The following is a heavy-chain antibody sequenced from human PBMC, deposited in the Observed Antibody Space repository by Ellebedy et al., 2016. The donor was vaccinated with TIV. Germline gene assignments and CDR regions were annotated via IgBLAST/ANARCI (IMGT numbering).Heavy chain of an antibody. V-gene: IGHV1-18*01. CDR2: VSGYNGNT. Sequence: ASVKVSXKASGYTFTSFGFSWVRQAPGQGLEWMGRVSGYNGNTNYAQKLQGRVTMTTGTSTSTAYMELRSLRSDDTAVYYCARDDYGDRYGMDVWGQGTTVTVSS. J-gene: IGHJ6*02. D-gene: IGHD4-17*01. CDR3: ARDDYGDRYGMDV. CDR1: GYTFTSFG.